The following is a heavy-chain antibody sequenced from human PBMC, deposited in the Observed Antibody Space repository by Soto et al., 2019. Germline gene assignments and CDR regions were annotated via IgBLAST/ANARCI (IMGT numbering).Heavy chain of an antibody. V-gene: IGHV3-30*18. Sequence: QVQLVESGGGVVQPGRSLRLSCAASGFTFSSYGMHGVRQAPGKGLEWVAVISYDGSNKYYADSVKGRFTISRDNSKNTLYLQMNSLRAEDTAVYYCAKGSGFDPWGQGTLVTVSS. CDR2: ISYDGSNK. J-gene: IGHJ5*02. CDR3: AKGSGFDP. CDR1: GFTFSSYG.